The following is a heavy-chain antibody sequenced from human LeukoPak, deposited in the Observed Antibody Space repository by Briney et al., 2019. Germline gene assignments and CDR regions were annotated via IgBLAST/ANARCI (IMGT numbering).Heavy chain of an antibody. CDR2: ISSSGSTI. CDR3: ARDPNHSKVRPTGDY. Sequence: PGESLKISCAASGFTFSSYEMNWVRQAPGKGLEWVSYISSSGSTIYYADSVKGRFTISRDNAKNSLYLQMISLRAEDTAVYYCARDPNHSKVRPTGDYWGQGTLVTVSS. J-gene: IGHJ4*02. CDR1: GFTFSSYE. V-gene: IGHV3-48*03. D-gene: IGHD3-10*01.